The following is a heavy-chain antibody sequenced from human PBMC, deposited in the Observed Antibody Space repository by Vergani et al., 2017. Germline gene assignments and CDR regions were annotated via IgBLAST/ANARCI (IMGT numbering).Heavy chain of an antibody. CDR2: IDPSDSYI. CDR1: GYSFTNYW. V-gene: IGHV5-10-1*03. D-gene: IGHD3-22*01. Sequence: EVQLVQSGAEVKKPGESLRISCKGSGYSFTNYWISWVRQMPGKGLEWMGRIDPSDSYINYSPSFQGNVTISADKSISTAYLQWSSLKASDTAMYYCARRAYYYDSSGYLTYYFDYWGQGTLVTVSS. J-gene: IGHJ4*02. CDR3: ARRAYYYDSSGYLTYYFDY.